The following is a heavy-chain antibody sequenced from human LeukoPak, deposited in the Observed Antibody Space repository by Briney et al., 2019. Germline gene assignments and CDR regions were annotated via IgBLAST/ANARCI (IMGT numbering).Heavy chain of an antibody. J-gene: IGHJ6*02. Sequence: GASVKVSWKVSGYTLNELSMHWARQAPGRGLEWMGGFDPEDGETLYAQNFQGRVTLTKDTSNDIVCMELSSLTAEDTAVYYCAAPSGSFLAFYYGMDVWGQGTTVTVAS. CDR2: FDPEDGET. CDR3: AAPSGSFLAFYYGMDV. V-gene: IGHV1-24*01. D-gene: IGHD1-26*01. CDR1: GYTLNELS.